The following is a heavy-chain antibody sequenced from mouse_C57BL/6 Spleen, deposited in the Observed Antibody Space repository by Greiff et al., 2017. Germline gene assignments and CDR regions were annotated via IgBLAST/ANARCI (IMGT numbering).Heavy chain of an antibody. V-gene: IGHV1-63*01. CDR3: ARGPITTVVAGNYAMDY. J-gene: IGHJ4*01. CDR1: GYTFTNYW. Sequence: QVQLQQSGAELVRPGTSVKMSCKASGYTFTNYWIGWAKQRPGHGLEWIGDIYPGGGYTNYNEKFKGKATLTADKSSSTAYMQFSSLTSEDSAIYYCARGPITTVVAGNYAMDYWGQGTSVTVSS. CDR2: IYPGGGYT. D-gene: IGHD1-1*01.